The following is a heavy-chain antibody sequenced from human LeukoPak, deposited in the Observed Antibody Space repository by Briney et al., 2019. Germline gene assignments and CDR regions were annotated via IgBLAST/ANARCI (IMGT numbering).Heavy chain of an antibody. J-gene: IGHJ6*02. CDR2: IYYSGST. CDR3: ARASRPYYDFWSGHYGYYGMDV. Sequence: SETLSLTCTVSGGSISSGDYYWSWIRQPPGKGLEWIGYIYYSGSTYYNPSLKSRVTISVDTSKNQFSLKLSSVTAADTAVYYCARASRPYYDFWSGHYGYYGMDVWGQGTTVTVSS. V-gene: IGHV4-30-4*01. D-gene: IGHD3-3*01. CDR1: GGSISSGDYY.